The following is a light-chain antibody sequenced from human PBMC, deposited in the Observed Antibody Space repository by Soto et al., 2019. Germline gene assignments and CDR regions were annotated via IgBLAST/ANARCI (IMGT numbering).Light chain of an antibody. CDR3: SSYTGRKAWV. CDR1: SSDVGGFDY. V-gene: IGLV2-14*01. CDR2: EVS. Sequence: QSALTQPASVSGSPGQSITISCTGASSDVGGFDYVSWSQQHPGKAPKLPIYEVSNRPSGVSNRFSASKSGNTASLTISGLQPEDEAYYYCSSYTGRKAWVFGGGTKLTVL. J-gene: IGLJ3*02.